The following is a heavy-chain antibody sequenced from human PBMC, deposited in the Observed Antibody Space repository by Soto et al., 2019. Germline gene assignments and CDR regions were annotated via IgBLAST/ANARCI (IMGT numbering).Heavy chain of an antibody. CDR1: GDSISSGGYS. Sequence: QVQLQESGSGLVKPSQTLSLTCTVSGDSISSGGYSWSWIRQPPRQALEWIGYIYHTGSTSYSPSLKSRVTKSVDKSKNQFSLSLNSVTAADTAIYYCARAHYGPSGYYFDSWGQGALFTVSS. CDR2: IYHTGST. V-gene: IGHV4-30-2*01. J-gene: IGHJ4*02. CDR3: ARAHYGPSGYYFDS. D-gene: IGHD3-22*01.